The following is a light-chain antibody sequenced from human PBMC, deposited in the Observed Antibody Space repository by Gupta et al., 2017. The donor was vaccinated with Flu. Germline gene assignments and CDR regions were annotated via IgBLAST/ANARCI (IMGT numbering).Light chain of an antibody. CDR3: SSYRTGDTWV. V-gene: IGLV2-14*01. J-gene: IGLJ3*02. CDR1: TSDVGGYNH. Sequence: QSALTQPASVSGSPGQSVTISCTGTTSDVGGYNHVSWYQQHPGKAPKLIIYEVSDRPSGVSNRFPGSKSGNTASLTISGLQAEDEADYYCSSYRTGDTWVFGGGTKLTVL. CDR2: EVS.